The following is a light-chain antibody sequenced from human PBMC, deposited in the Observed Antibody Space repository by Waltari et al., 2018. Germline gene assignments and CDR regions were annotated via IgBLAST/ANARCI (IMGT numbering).Light chain of an antibody. Sequence: DIQMTQSPSSLSASVGDRVIITSRAGQKIDSNYLHWYQQKPGRAPKLLIYTASILQSGVPPRFSGSGSVTDFTLTISSLQPDDFATYYCRQSYSPPLSFGGGTKVEIK. CDR2: TAS. CDR1: QKIDSNY. J-gene: IGKJ4*01. CDR3: RQSYSPPLS. V-gene: IGKV1-39*01.